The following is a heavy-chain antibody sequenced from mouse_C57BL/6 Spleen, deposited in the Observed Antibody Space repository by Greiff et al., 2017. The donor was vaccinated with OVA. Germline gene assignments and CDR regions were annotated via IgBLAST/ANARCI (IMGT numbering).Heavy chain of an antibody. CDR1: GYTFTSYW. J-gene: IGHJ2*01. Sequence: QVQLQQPGAELVKPGASVKLSCKASGYTFTSYWMQWVKQRPGQGLEWIGEIDPSDSYTNYNQKFKGKATLTVDTSSSTAYMQLSSLTSEDSAVYYCARGGAPRSYFDYWGQGTTLTVSS. CDR2: IDPSDSYT. V-gene: IGHV1-50*01. CDR3: ARGGAPRSYFDY.